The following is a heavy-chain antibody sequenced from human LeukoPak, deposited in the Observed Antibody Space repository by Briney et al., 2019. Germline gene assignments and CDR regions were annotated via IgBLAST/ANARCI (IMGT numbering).Heavy chain of an antibody. J-gene: IGHJ4*02. CDR3: ARQSRDGSKTRGYYFDY. D-gene: IGHD3-10*01. CDR1: VDPISSSNW. CDR2: ICHSGST. Sequence: PSETLSLTCAVSVDPISSSNWWSWVRQPPGGGLEWIGEICHSGSTNYNPCLKSRVTISVDKSKNQFSLKLSSVTAADTAVYYCARQSRDGSKTRGYYFDYWGQGTLVTVSS. V-gene: IGHV4-4*02.